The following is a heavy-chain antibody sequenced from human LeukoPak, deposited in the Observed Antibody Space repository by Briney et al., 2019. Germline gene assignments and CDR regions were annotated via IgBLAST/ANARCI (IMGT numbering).Heavy chain of an antibody. CDR2: ISVYNGDT. Sequence: ASVKVSCKASGDTFTSYGISWVRQAPGQGLEWMGWISVYNGDTNYAQKLQGRVTMTTDTSTSTAYMELRSLRSDDTAVYYCARSTLLWFGELVWGQGTLVTVSS. CDR3: ARSTLLWFGELV. CDR1: GDTFTSYG. J-gene: IGHJ4*02. V-gene: IGHV1-18*01. D-gene: IGHD3-10*01.